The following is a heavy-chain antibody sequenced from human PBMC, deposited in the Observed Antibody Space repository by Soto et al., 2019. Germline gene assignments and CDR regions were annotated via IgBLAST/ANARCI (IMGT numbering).Heavy chain of an antibody. V-gene: IGHV3-21*01. CDR1: GFTFSSYT. CDR3: ERVPDRSAYYYYGMDV. Sequence: PGVALRLPCAASGFTFSSYTMHWVRQAPGKGLEWVSSISSGSSLLYYADSVRGRFTISRDNAKNSLYLQMNRLRADDTAVYYCERVPDRSAYYYYGMDVWGQGTTVTVSS. CDR2: ISSGSSLL. D-gene: IGHD3-3*01. J-gene: IGHJ6*02.